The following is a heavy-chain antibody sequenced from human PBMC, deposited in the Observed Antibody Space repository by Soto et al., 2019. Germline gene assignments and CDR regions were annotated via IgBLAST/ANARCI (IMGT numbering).Heavy chain of an antibody. V-gene: IGHV1-2*02. CDR3: AREEATAGNDCFDY. CDR2: INPNSGGT. Sequence: ASVKVSCKASTCNYLHWVRKAPGQGLEWMGWINPNSGGTHYAEQFQGRVTMTWDTSISTVYMELNSLTSDDTAVYYCAREEATAGNDCFDYWG. CDR1: TCNY. J-gene: IGHJ4*01. D-gene: IGHD6-13*01.